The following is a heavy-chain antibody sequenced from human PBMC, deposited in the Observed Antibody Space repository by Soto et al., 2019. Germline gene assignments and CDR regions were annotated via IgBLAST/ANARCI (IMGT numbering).Heavy chain of an antibody. J-gene: IGHJ3*02. D-gene: IGHD3-22*01. CDR3: ARRGDSSGYYDAFDI. V-gene: IGHV4-39*01. CDR2: IYYSGST. CDR1: GGSIGSSSYY. Sequence: PSETLSLTCTVSGGSIGSSSYYWGWIRQPPGKGLEWIGSIYYSGSTYYNPSLKSRVTISVDTSKNQFSLKLSSVTAADTAVYYCARRGDSSGYYDAFDIWGQGTMVTVSS.